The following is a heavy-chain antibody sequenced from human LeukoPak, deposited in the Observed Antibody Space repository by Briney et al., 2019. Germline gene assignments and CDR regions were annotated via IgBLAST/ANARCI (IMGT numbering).Heavy chain of an antibody. Sequence: GGSLRLSCAASGFTFSSYAMSWVRQAPGKGLEWVSAISGSGGSTYYADSVKGRFTISRDNAKNSLYLQMNSLRAEDTAVYYCARAHYYDSSGLDFWGQGTLVTVSS. J-gene: IGHJ4*02. CDR3: ARAHYYDSSGLDF. CDR2: ISGSGGST. V-gene: IGHV3-23*01. D-gene: IGHD3-22*01. CDR1: GFTFSSYA.